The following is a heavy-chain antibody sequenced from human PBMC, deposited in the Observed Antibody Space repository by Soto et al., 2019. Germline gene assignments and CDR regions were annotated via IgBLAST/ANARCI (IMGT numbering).Heavy chain of an antibody. CDR1: GYTFTGYY. CDR3: ARGSDILTSPVGH. Sequence: ASVKVSCKASGYTFTGYYMHWVRQAPGQGLEWMGWINPNSGATDYAQKFQDWVTMTRDTSINTAYMELSRLRSDDTAVYFCARGSDILTSPVGHWGQGTRVTVSS. V-gene: IGHV1-2*04. D-gene: IGHD3-9*01. CDR2: INPNSGAT. J-gene: IGHJ4*02.